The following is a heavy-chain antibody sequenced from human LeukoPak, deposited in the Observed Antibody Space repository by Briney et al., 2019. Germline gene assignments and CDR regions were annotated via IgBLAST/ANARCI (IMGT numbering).Heavy chain of an antibody. V-gene: IGHV3-30*18. CDR2: VSYDGVNT. Sequence: HSGGSLRLSCAASGFSFSVYGMDWVRQAPGKGLEWVAVVSYDGVNTYYADSVKGRFTISRDNSNNTLYLQMNSLRAEDTAVYYCAKDKFPYSSMSYVDNWGQGILVTVSS. CDR3: AKDKFPYSSMSYVDN. D-gene: IGHD6-19*01. CDR1: GFSFSVYG. J-gene: IGHJ4*02.